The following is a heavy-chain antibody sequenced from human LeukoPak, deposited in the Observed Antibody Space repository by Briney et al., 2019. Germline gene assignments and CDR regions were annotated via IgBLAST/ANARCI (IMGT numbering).Heavy chain of an antibody. CDR2: IKSKTDGGTI. D-gene: IGHD1-26*01. CDR3: AKELWGATLYYFDY. V-gene: IGHV3-15*01. CDR1: GFTFRDAW. Sequence: GGSLRLSCTASGFTFRDAWMSWVRQAPGKGLKWVGRIKSKTDGGTIDYGAPVKGRFIISRDDSKNTLYLHVDSLKTEDTAVYYCAKELWGATLYYFDYWGQGTLVTVSS. J-gene: IGHJ4*02.